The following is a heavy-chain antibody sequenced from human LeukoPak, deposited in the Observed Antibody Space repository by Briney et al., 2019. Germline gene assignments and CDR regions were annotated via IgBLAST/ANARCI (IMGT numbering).Heavy chain of an antibody. D-gene: IGHD6-19*01. CDR3: SKDVVPDSGWDLDY. Sequence: GGSLRLSCTASGFSFSTYSMTWVRQGPGKGLEWVSSIYNSGSKTFYADSVKGRFTISRDNSKNTLYLQMNSLTAEDTAIYYCSKDVVPDSGWDLDYWGQGTLVTSPQ. J-gene: IGHJ4*02. V-gene: IGHV3-23*05. CDR1: GFSFSTYS. CDR2: IYNSGSKT.